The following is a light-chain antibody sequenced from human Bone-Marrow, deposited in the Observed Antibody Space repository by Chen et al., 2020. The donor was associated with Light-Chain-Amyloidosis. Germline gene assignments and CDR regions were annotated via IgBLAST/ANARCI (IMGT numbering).Light chain of an antibody. Sequence: SYVLPQPSSVSVAPGQPATIACGGNNIGSTSVHWYQQTPVQAPLLVVYDDSDRPSGIPERLSGSNSGNTATLTISRVEAGDEADYYCQVWDRSSDRPVFGGGTKLTVL. CDR1: NIGSTS. CDR3: QVWDRSSDRPV. V-gene: IGLV3-21*02. J-gene: IGLJ3*02. CDR2: DDS.